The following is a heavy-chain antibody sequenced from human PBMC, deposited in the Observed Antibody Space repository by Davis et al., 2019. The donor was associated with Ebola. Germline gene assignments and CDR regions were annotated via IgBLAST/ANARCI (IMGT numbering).Heavy chain of an antibody. CDR1: GFMFITDW. V-gene: IGHV3-74*03. CDR2: INGDGSLI. D-gene: IGHD3-22*01. CDR3: AKRSHINDYYCSFDY. Sequence: HTGGSLRLSCSASGFMFITDWMHWVRQTPGKGLVWVSRINGDGSLITYADSVKGRFTISRDNARNRLYLQMNNLRVDDTAVYYCAKRSHINDYYCSFDYWGQGPRSPSPQ. J-gene: IGHJ4*02.